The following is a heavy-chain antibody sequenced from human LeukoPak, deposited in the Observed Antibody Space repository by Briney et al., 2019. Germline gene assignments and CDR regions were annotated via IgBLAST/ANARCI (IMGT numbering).Heavy chain of an antibody. V-gene: IGHV3-33*01. Sequence: GRSLRLSCAASGFTFSSYGMHWVRQAPGKGLEWVAVIWYDGSNKYYADSVKGRFTISRDNSKNTLYLQMNSLRAEDTAVYYCARGGGPDYGDSWFDPWGQGTLVTVSS. CDR1: GFTFSSYG. J-gene: IGHJ5*02. D-gene: IGHD4-17*01. CDR3: ARGGGPDYGDSWFDP. CDR2: IWYDGSNK.